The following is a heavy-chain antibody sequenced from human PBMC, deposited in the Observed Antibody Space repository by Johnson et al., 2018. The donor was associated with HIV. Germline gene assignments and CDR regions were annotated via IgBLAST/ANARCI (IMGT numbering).Heavy chain of an antibody. CDR2: INWNGGRA. CDR3: AREEEYRYAFDL. D-gene: IGHD2/OR15-2a*01. Sequence: VQLVESGGRVVRPGGSLRLSCVASGFTFEDNAMNWVRQAPGKGLEWVSGINWNGGRADYADSVKGRFTVSKDNANNSLYLEMSSLRAEDTALYYCAREEEYRYAFDLWGQGTMVIVSS. CDR1: GFTFEDNA. V-gene: IGHV3-20*04. J-gene: IGHJ3*01.